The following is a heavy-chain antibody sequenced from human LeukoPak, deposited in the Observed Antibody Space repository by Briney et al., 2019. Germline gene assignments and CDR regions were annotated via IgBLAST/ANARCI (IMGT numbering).Heavy chain of an antibody. CDR3: ARDYKYAFDN. CDR1: GFTFSDYS. D-gene: IGHD5-24*01. V-gene: IGHV3-48*01. J-gene: IGHJ4*02. CDR2: IGIDSGNT. Sequence: PGGSLRLSCAASGFTFSDYSMNWVRQAPGKGLEWIPYIGIDSGNTIYADSVKGRFTISGDKAKNSLYLQMNSLRVEDTAVYYCARDYKYAFDNWGQGTLVTVSS.